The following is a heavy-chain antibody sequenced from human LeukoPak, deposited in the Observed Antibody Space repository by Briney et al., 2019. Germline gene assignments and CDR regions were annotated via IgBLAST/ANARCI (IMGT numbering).Heavy chain of an antibody. J-gene: IGHJ6*03. CDR1: GYTFTSYD. D-gene: IGHD3-10*01. CDR3: ARATTTGGLWFGELFVYYYYYYMDV. Sequence: GASVKVSCKASGYTFTSYDINWVRQATGQGLEWMGWMNPNSGNTGYAQKFQGRVTMTRNTSISTAYVELSSLRSEDTAVYYCARATTTGGLWFGELFVYYYYYYMDVWGKGTTVTVSS. V-gene: IGHV1-8*01. CDR2: MNPNSGNT.